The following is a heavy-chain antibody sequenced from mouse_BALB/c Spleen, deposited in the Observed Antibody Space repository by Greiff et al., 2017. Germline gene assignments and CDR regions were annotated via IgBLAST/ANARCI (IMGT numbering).Heavy chain of an antibody. Sequence: EVKVVESGGGLVQPGGSRKLSCAASGFTFSSFGMHWVRQAPEKGLEWVAYISSGSSTIYYADTVKGRFTISRDNPKNTLFLQMTSLRSEDTAMYYCARSLWLRHYAMDYWGQGTSVTVSS. CDR3: ARSLWLRHYAMDY. D-gene: IGHD2-2*01. CDR2: ISSGSSTI. J-gene: IGHJ4*01. CDR1: GFTFSSFG. V-gene: IGHV5-17*02.